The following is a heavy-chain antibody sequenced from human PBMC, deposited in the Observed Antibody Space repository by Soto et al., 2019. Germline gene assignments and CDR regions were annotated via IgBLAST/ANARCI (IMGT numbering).Heavy chain of an antibody. J-gene: IGHJ5*02. V-gene: IGHV3-30*18. CDR2: ISYDGKNE. CDR1: GFRFSNYG. D-gene: IGHD6-19*01. CDR3: AKSGVDSSGWYRSGLAS. Sequence: QVKLVESGGGVVQPGGSLRLSCAASGFRFSNYGMHWVRQAPGKGLEWLAVISYDGKNEFYVDSVEGRFTVSRDQSKNTLYLQMDSLRREDTAVYYCAKSGVDSSGWYRSGLASWGQGTLVIVSS.